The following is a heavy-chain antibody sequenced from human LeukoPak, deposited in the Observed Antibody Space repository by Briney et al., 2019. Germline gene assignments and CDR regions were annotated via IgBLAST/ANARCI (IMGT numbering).Heavy chain of an antibody. CDR3: ARESRYCSGGSCSRLDY. CDR2: IYYSGST. V-gene: IGHV4-30-4*01. J-gene: IGHJ4*02. D-gene: IGHD2-15*01. CDR1: GGSISSGDYY. Sequence: SQTLSLTCTVSGGSISSGDYYWSWIRQPPGKGLEWIGYIYYSGSTYYNPSLKSRVTISVDTSKNQFSLKLSSVTAADTAVYYCARESRYCSGGSCSRLDYWGQGTLVTVSS.